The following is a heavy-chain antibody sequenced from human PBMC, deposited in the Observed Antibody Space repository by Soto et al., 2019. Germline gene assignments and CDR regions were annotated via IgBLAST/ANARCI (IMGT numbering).Heavy chain of an antibody. J-gene: IGHJ6*02. CDR1: GYTFTSYY. D-gene: IGHD3-9*01. CDR3: ARERGDWGMDV. V-gene: IGHV1-46*01. Sequence: ASVKVSCKASGYTFTSYYMHWVRQAPGQGLEWMGIINPSGGSTSYAQKFQGRVTITRDTSASTAYMELSSLRSEDTAVYYCARERGDWGMDVWGQGTTVTVSS. CDR2: INPSGGST.